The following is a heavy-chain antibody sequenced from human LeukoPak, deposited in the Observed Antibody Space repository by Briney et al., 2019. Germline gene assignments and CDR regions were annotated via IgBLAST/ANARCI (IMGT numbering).Heavy chain of an antibody. CDR2: INNAGTRT. D-gene: IGHD3-22*01. V-gene: IGHV3-23*01. Sequence: GGSLRLSCAASGFTFSTYAMTWVRQAPGRGLEWVSTINNAGTRTYYADSVKGRFTISRDNSKNTLYLQMNSLRAEDTAVYYCAKEGYYDSSGYYPYWGQGTLVTVSS. CDR3: AKEGYYDSSGYYPY. CDR1: GFTFSTYA. J-gene: IGHJ4*02.